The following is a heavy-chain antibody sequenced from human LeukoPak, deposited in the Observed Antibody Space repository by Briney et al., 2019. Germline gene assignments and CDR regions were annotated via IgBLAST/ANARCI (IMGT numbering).Heavy chain of an antibody. V-gene: IGHV1-69*05. Sequence: SVKVSCKASGGTFSSYAISWVRQSPGQGLEWMGGIIPIFGTANYAQKFQGRVTITTDESTSTAYMELSSLRSEDTAVYYCARDISKSPYAFDIWGQGTMVTVSS. CDR2: IIPIFGTA. CDR1: GGTFSSYA. J-gene: IGHJ3*02. D-gene: IGHD3-3*02. CDR3: ARDISKSPYAFDI.